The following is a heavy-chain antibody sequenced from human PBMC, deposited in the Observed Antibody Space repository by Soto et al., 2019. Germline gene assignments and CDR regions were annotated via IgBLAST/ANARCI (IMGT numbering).Heavy chain of an antibody. V-gene: IGHV4-61*01. Sequence: SETLSLTCSVSDDSINSDKYDWGWIRQPPGKGLEWIGYIYYSGSTNYNPSLQSRVTISVDTSKNQFSLKLSSVTAADTAVYYCARGPVLRFLEWLPYFDYWGQGTLVTVSS. CDR2: IYYSGST. J-gene: IGHJ4*02. D-gene: IGHD3-3*01. CDR1: DDSINSDKYD. CDR3: ARGPVLRFLEWLPYFDY.